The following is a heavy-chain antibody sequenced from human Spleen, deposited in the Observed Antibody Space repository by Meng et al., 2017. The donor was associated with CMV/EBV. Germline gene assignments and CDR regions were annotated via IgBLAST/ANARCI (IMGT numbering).Heavy chain of an antibody. CDR1: GFTFSTYN. CDR2: TSMNYNYI. CDR3: ARLTSAGGSGRDDYIDN. J-gene: IGHJ4*02. D-gene: IGHD3-10*01. V-gene: IGHV3-21*01. Sequence: EVQLVESGGGLVKPGGSLTLSCIASGFTFSTYNLNWVRQAPGSGLEWVSSTSMNYNYIYYADSVKGRFTISRDNAKNSLYLQMNSLRAEDTGVYYCARLTSAGGSGRDDYIDNWGQGPLVTVAS.